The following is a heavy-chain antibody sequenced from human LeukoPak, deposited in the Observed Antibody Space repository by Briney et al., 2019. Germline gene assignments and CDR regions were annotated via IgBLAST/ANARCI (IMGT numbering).Heavy chain of an antibody. V-gene: IGHV3-7*03. Sequence: GGSLRLSCAASGFTFSSHWMSWVRQTPGKGLERVATIKQDGSEKYYVGSVNGRFTISRDNAKNSLYLQMNSLRAEDTGMYYCARAFGRPTTFDYWGQGTLVTVSS. CDR2: IKQDGSEK. CDR3: ARAFGRPTTFDY. CDR1: GFTFSSHW. D-gene: IGHD3-3*01. J-gene: IGHJ4*02.